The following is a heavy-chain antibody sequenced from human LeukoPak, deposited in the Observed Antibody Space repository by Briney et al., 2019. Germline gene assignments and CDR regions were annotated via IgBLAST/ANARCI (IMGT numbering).Heavy chain of an antibody. J-gene: IGHJ4*02. Sequence: GASVKVSCKASGYTFTGYYMHWVRQAPGQGLEWMGWINPNSGGTNYAQKFQGRVTMTRDTSISTAYMELSRLRSDDTAVYYCARALGSSIVGATRSDYWGQGTLVTVSS. CDR2: INPNSGGT. D-gene: IGHD1-26*01. CDR1: GYTFTGYY. V-gene: IGHV1-2*02. CDR3: ARALGSSIVGATRSDY.